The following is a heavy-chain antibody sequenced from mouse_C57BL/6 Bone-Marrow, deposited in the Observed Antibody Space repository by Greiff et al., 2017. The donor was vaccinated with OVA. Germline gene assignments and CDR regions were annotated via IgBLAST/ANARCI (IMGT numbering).Heavy chain of an antibody. V-gene: IGHV1-64*01. D-gene: IGHD2-4*01. Sequence: VQLQQPGAELVKPGASVKLSCKASGYTFTSYWLHWVKQRPGQGLEWIGMIHPNSGSTNYNEKFKSKATLTVDKSSSTAYMQLSSLTSEDSAVYYCASYYDYDGAYWGQGTLVTVSA. CDR1: GYTFTSYW. CDR3: ASYYDYDGAY. CDR2: IHPNSGST. J-gene: IGHJ3*01.